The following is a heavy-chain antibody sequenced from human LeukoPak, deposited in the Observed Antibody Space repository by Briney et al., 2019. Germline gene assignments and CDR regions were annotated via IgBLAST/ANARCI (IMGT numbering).Heavy chain of an antibody. CDR1: GGSITGHY. CDR3: ARLHALGAEEFDP. V-gene: IGHV4-59*11. D-gene: IGHD3-16*01. CDR2: IHYTGST. Sequence: SETLSLTCTVSGGSITGHYWSWIRQPPGKGLEWIGYIHYTGSTNYNPSLNSQITMSVDTPNNQFSPRLTSVTATDTAVYYCARLHALGAEEFDPWGQGALVTVSS. J-gene: IGHJ5*02.